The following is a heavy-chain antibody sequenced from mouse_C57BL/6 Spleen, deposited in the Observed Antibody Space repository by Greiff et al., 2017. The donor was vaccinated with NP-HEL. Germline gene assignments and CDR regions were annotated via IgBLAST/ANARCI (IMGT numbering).Heavy chain of an antibody. Sequence: QVQLQQSGAELVMPGASVKLSCKASGYTFTSYWMHWVKQRPGQGLEWIGEIDPSDSYTNYNQKFKGKSTLTVDKSSSTAYMQLSSLTSEDSAVYYCARSRGSHYAMDYWGQGTSVTVSS. J-gene: IGHJ4*01. CDR2: IDPSDSYT. CDR3: ARSRGSHYAMDY. V-gene: IGHV1-69*01. CDR1: GYTFTSYW.